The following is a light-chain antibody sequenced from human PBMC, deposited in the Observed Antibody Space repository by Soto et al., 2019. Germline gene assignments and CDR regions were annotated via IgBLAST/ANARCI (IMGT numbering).Light chain of an antibody. Sequence: QSALTQPASVSGSPGQSIAISCTGTSSDVGGYDYVSWYQQHPDKAPKLMIYEVTKRPSGVSNRFSGSTSGNTASLTISGLQSEDEADYYCSSHTRGSTRVFGSGTQLTVL. CDR2: EVT. CDR1: SSDVGGYDY. J-gene: IGLJ1*01. CDR3: SSHTRGSTRV. V-gene: IGLV2-14*01.